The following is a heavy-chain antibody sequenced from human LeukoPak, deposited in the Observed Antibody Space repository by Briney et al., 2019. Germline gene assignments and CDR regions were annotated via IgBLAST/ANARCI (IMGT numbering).Heavy chain of an antibody. CDR1: AGSISNYY. D-gene: IGHD3-22*01. J-gene: IGHJ4*02. CDR2: ISSRGST. Sequence: SETLSLTCTVSAGSISNYYWSWIRQPAGKGLEWIGRISSRGSTNYNPSLKSRVTMSIDTSKNQFSLKLSSVTAADTAVYYCARTPIYYYDSSGYYSWGQGTLVTVSS. V-gene: IGHV4-4*07. CDR3: ARTPIYYYDSSGYYS.